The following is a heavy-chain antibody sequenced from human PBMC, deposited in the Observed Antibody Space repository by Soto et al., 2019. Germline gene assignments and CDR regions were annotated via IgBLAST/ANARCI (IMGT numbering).Heavy chain of an antibody. CDR2: IYYSGST. CDR3: ARQMWIQLSYYYYYGVDV. Sequence: SETLSLTCTVSGGSISSSSYYWGWIRQPPGKGLEWIGSIYYSGSTYYNPSLKSRVTISVDTSKNQFSLKLSSVTAADTAVYYCARQMWIQLSYYYYYGVDVWGQGTTVTVSS. CDR1: GGSISSSSYY. D-gene: IGHD5-18*01. J-gene: IGHJ6*02. V-gene: IGHV4-39*01.